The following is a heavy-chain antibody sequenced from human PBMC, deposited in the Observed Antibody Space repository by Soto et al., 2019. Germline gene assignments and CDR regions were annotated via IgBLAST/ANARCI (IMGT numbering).Heavy chain of an antibody. Sequence: EVQLVESGGGLVQPGGSLRLSCAASGFTLSSYWMNWVRLAPGKGPEWVANIKQDGSQKNYVDSVKGRFTISRDNAKNSLYLQMSSLRAEDTAVYYCMTSVTTHDYWGQGTLVTVSS. CDR2: IKQDGSQK. J-gene: IGHJ4*02. V-gene: IGHV3-7*01. D-gene: IGHD4-17*01. CDR1: GFTLSSYW. CDR3: MTSVTTHDY.